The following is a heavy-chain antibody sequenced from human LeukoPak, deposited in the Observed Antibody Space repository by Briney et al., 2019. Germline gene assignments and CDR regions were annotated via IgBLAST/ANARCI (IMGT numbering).Heavy chain of an antibody. CDR1: GYTFTSYD. J-gene: IGHJ6*03. Sequence: GASVKVSCKASGYTFTSYDINWVRQATGQGLEWMGWMNPNSGNTGYAQKFQGRVTMTRNTSISTAYMELSSLRSEDTAVYYCARGYSGFAFYYYYYYMDVWGKGTTVTVSS. D-gene: IGHD5-12*01. CDR3: ARGYSGFAFYYYYYYMDV. CDR2: MNPNSGNT. V-gene: IGHV1-8*01.